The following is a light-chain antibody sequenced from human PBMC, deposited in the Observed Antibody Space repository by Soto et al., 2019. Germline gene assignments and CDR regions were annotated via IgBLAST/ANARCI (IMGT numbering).Light chain of an antibody. CDR2: WAS. Sequence: DIVMTQSPDSQAVSLGERATINCKSSQGVLYSSNNKNYLAWYQQKPGQPPKLLIYWASTRESGVPDRFRGSGSGTDFTLTISSLQAEDVAVYYCQQYYSTPFTLGPGTKVDIK. J-gene: IGKJ3*01. CDR3: QQYYSTPFT. CDR1: QGVLYSSNNKNY. V-gene: IGKV4-1*01.